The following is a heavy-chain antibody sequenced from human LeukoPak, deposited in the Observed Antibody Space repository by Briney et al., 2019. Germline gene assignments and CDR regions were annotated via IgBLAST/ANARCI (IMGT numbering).Heavy chain of an antibody. CDR1: GGTFSSYA. V-gene: IGHV1-69*04. Sequence: SVKVSCKASGGTFSSYAISWVRQAPGQGLEWRGRIIPILGIANYAQKFQGRVTITADKSTSTAYMELSSLRSEDTAVYYCARSGCSGGSCPPGGFGMDVWGQGTTVTVS. CDR3: ARSGCSGGSCPPGGFGMDV. CDR2: IIPILGIA. D-gene: IGHD2-15*01. J-gene: IGHJ6*02.